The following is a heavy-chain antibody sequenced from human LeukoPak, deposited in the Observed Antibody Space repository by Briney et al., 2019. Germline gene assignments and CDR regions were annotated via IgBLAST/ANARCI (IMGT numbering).Heavy chain of an antibody. CDR2: IIPILGIA. CDR1: GGTFSSYA. V-gene: IGHV1-69*04. D-gene: IGHD7-27*01. Sequence: GASVKVSCKASGGTFSSYAISWVRQAPGQGLEWMGRIIPILGIANYAQKFQGRVTITADKSTSTAYMELSSLRSEDTAVYYCARKALTGDFDYWGQGTLVTVSS. J-gene: IGHJ4*02. CDR3: ARKALTGDFDY.